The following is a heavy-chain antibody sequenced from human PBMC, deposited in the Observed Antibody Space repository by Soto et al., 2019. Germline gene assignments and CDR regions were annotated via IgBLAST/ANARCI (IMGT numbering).Heavy chain of an antibody. CDR2: INPTEGRT. D-gene: IGHD5-12*01. J-gene: IGHJ5*02. Sequence: QVQLVQSGAEVRKPGASLKLSCQTSGYPFTSYHMHWVRQAPGQGLKWMGVINPTEGRTRYSQRFQDRVTMTRDTSTSTVYMELSSLRSEDTATYFCARGREYSFGYNWFDPWGQGTLVTVSS. CDR3: ARGREYSFGYNWFDP. V-gene: IGHV1-46*01. CDR1: GYPFTSYH.